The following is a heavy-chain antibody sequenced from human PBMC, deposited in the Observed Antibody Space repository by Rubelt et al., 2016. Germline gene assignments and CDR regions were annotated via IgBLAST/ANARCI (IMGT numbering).Heavy chain of an antibody. J-gene: IGHJ6*02. Sequence: GGGVVQPGRSLRLSCAASGFTFSSYAMHWVRQAPGKGLEWVAVISYDGSNKYYADSVKGRFTISRDNSKNTLYLQMNSLRAEDTAVYFCAKDEWLQFGMDVWGQGTTVIVSS. CDR3: AKDEWLQFGMDV. CDR1: GFTFSSYA. D-gene: IGHD5-24*01. V-gene: IGHV3-30*04. CDR2: ISYDGSNK.